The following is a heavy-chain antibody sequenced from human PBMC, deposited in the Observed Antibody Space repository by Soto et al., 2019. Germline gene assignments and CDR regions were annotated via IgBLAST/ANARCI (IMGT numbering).Heavy chain of an antibody. Sequence: GESLKISCKGSGYSFTSYWIGWVRQMPGKGLEWMGIIYPGDSDTRYSPSFQGQVTISADKSISTAYLQWSSLKASDTAMYYCARGRGITIFGVVPPPPQGAFDIWGQGTMVTVSS. CDR3: ARGRGITIFGVVPPPPQGAFDI. V-gene: IGHV5-51*01. D-gene: IGHD3-3*01. CDR2: IYPGDSDT. CDR1: GYSFTSYW. J-gene: IGHJ3*02.